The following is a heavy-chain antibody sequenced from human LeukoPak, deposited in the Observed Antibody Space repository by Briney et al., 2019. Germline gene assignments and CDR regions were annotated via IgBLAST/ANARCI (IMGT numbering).Heavy chain of an antibody. CDR2: IYYSWST. Sequence: SETLSLTCTVSGGSISSSSYYWGWIRQPPGKGLEWIGSIYYSWSTYYNPSLKSRVTISVDTSKNQFSLKLSSVTAADTAVYYCVRGRITIFGVVISDAFDIWGQGTMVTVSS. CDR1: GGSISSSSYY. V-gene: IGHV4-39*07. J-gene: IGHJ3*02. CDR3: VRGRITIFGVVISDAFDI. D-gene: IGHD3-3*01.